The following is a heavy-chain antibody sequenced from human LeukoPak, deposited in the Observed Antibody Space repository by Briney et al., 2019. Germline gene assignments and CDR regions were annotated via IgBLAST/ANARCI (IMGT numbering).Heavy chain of an antibody. CDR3: ARDYGDYHFDY. J-gene: IGHJ4*02. CDR2: INPNSGGT. CDR1: GYTFTGYY. Sequence: ASVKVSFKASGYTFTGYYMHWVRQAPGQGLEWMGWINPNSGGTNYAQKFQGRVTMTSDTSISTAYMELSRLRSDDTAVYYCARDYGDYHFDYWGQGTLVTVSS. D-gene: IGHD4-17*01. V-gene: IGHV1-2*02.